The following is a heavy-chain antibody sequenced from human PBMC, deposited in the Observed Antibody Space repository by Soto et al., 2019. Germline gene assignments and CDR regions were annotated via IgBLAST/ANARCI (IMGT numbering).Heavy chain of an antibody. D-gene: IGHD2-2*01. V-gene: IGHV4-34*02. Sequence: QVQLQQWGAGLLKPSETLSLTCAVHGGSFSDYYWNWIRQPPGKGLEWFGDINHSGSAKYNPSLNSRVTFSLDTSKNEFSLKLSSVTVADTAVYYCARGPRTVVLPGALSFFDNWGQGTLVTVSP. J-gene: IGHJ4*02. CDR3: ARGPRTVVLPGALSFFDN. CDR2: INHSGSA. CDR1: GGSFSDYY.